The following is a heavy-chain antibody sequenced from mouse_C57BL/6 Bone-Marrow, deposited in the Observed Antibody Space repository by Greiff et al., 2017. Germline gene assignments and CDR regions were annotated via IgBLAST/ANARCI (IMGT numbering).Heavy chain of an antibody. CDR3: THSLLLAFDV. CDR2: IDPENGDT. Sequence: VQLQQSGAELVRPGASVKLSCTASGFNIKDDYMHWVKQRPEQGLEWIGWIDPENGDTEYASKFQGKATITADTCSNTAYLQLSSLTSEDTAVYYCTHSLLLAFDVWGTGTTVTVSS. D-gene: IGHD6-1*01. V-gene: IGHV14-4*01. J-gene: IGHJ1*03. CDR1: GFNIKDDY.